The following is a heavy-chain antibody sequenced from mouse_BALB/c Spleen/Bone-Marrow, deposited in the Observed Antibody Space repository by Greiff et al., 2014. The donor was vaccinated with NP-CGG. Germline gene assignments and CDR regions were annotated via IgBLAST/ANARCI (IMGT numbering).Heavy chain of an antibody. D-gene: IGHD2-3*01. CDR3: ARGRYDFAY. CDR1: GYTFTDYA. J-gene: IGHJ3*01. Sequence: QVQLQQSGPELVRPGVSVEISCKGSGYTFTDYAMHWVKQSHAKSLEWIGVISTYSGNTNYNQKFKGKATMTVDKSSSTADRERARLTSEDSAIYYCARGRYDFAYWGQGTLVTVSA. CDR2: ISTYSGNT. V-gene: IGHV1-67*01.